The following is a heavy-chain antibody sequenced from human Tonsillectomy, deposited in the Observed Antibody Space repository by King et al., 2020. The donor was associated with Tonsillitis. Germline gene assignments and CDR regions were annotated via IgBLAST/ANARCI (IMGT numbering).Heavy chain of an antibody. J-gene: IGHJ5*02. CDR2: IYSNGGT. Sequence: QLQESGPGLVKPSQTLSLTCTVSGGSISSGRYYWSWIRQPAEKGLEWIGRIYSNGGTTYNPSLKSRITISIDTSKNQFSLQLTSVTAADTAVYYCAREFLVRSGYEGNWVDPWGQGTLVTVSS. CDR1: GGSISSGRYY. V-gene: IGHV4-61*02. D-gene: IGHD5-12*01. CDR3: AREFLVRSGYEGNWVDP.